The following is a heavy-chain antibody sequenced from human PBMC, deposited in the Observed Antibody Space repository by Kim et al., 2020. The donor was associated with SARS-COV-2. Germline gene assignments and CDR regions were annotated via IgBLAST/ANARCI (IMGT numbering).Heavy chain of an antibody. Sequence: ITYCNPSLKCLVTISLDTSKNQFSLKLSSVTAADTAVYYCAVTSVVDFDYWGQGTLVTVSS. CDR2: IT. J-gene: IGHJ4*02. D-gene: IGHD4-17*01. CDR3: AVTSVVDFDY. V-gene: IGHV4-39*07.